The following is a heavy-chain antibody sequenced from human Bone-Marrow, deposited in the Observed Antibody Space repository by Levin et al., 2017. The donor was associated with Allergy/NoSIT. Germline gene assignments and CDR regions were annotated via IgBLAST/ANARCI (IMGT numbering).Heavy chain of an antibody. CDR2: IYHSGST. J-gene: IGHJ4*02. Sequence: PSETLSLTCAVSGGSISSSNWWSWVRQPPGKGLEWIGEIYHSGSTNYNPSLKSRVTISVDKSKNQFSLKLSSVTAADTAVYYCARGLDIVVVPAAFDYWGQGTLVTVSS. CDR3: ARGLDIVVVPAAFDY. CDR1: GGSISSSNW. D-gene: IGHD2-2*03. V-gene: IGHV4-4*02.